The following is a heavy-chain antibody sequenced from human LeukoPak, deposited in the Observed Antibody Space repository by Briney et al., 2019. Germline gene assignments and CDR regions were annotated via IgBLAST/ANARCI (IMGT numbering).Heavy chain of an antibody. J-gene: IGHJ4*02. CDR2: INPNRGGT. Sequence: ASVKVSCKASGYTFTGYYIHWVRQAPGQGLEWMGRINPNRGGTNYAQKFEGRVTMTRDTSISTAYMELSRLTSDDTAVYYCARDPGRGSSWTFDYWGQGTLVTVSS. V-gene: IGHV1-2*06. D-gene: IGHD6-13*01. CDR1: GYTFTGYY. CDR3: ARDPGRGSSWTFDY.